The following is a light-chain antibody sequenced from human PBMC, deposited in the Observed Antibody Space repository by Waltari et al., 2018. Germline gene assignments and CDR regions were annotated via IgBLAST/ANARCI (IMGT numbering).Light chain of an antibody. J-gene: IGLJ2*01. V-gene: IGLV2-14*03. CDR1: SDVGGSNY. CDR2: DVT. CDR3: ASWTDSDTLKLL. Sequence: QSALTQPASVSGSPGQSITISCTGSDVGGSNYVSWYQQHPGKAPQFMIYDVTDRPSGVSNRFSGSKSGDTASLPISGLQAEDEADYYCASWTDSDTLKLLFGGGTKLTVL.